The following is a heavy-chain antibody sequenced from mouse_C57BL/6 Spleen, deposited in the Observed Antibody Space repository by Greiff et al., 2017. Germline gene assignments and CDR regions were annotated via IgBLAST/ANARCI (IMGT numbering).Heavy chain of an antibody. Sequence: EVQVVESEGGLVQPGSSMKLSCTASGFTFSDYYMAWVRQVPEKGLEWVANINYDGSSTYYLDSLKSRFIISRDNAKNIRYLQMSSLKSEDTATXYCARVYDYDGGFDYWGQGTTLTVSS. D-gene: IGHD2-4*01. V-gene: IGHV5-16*01. CDR3: ARVYDYDGGFDY. CDR2: INYDGSST. CDR1: GFTFSDYY. J-gene: IGHJ2*01.